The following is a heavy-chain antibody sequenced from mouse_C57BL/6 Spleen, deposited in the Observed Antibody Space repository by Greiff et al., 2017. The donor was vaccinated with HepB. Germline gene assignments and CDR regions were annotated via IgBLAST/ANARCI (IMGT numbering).Heavy chain of an antibody. D-gene: IGHD2-4*01. V-gene: IGHV1-64*01. CDR3: ARGDLYYDYDGEAWFAY. CDR2: IHPNSGST. Sequence: QVQLQQPGAELVKPGASVKLSCKASGYTFTSYWMHWVKQRPGQGLEWIGMIHPNSGSTNYNEKFKSKATLTVDKSSSTAYMQLSSLTSEDSAVYYCARGDLYYDYDGEAWFAYWGQGTLVTVSA. CDR1: GYTFTSYW. J-gene: IGHJ3*01.